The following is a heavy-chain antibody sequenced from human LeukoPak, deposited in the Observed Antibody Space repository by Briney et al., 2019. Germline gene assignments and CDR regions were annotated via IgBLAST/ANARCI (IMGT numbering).Heavy chain of an antibody. CDR1: GFTFSTYW. V-gene: IGHV3-7*01. J-gene: IGHJ4*02. CDR2: IKQDGSEK. Sequence: GGSLRLSCAASGFTFSTYWMTWVRQAPGKGLEWVANIKQDGSEKYYVDSVKGRFTISRDNAKKSLHLQMNSLTAEDTAVYYCARGIGSPLYYFDYWGQGTRVTVSS. CDR3: ARGIGSPLYYFDY. D-gene: IGHD3-10*01.